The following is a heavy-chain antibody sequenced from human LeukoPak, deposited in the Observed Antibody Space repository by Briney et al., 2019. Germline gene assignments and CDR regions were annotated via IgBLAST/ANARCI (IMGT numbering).Heavy chain of an antibody. CDR3: ARARPLEWLFSFSAFDP. CDR1: GFTVSDYY. D-gene: IGHD3-3*01. Sequence: GGSLRLSCAASGFTVSDYYMSWIRQAPGKGLEWVSYISSSGSTIYYADSVKGRFTISRDNAKNSLYLQMNSLRAEDTAVYYCARARPLEWLFSFSAFDPWGQGTLVTVSS. CDR2: ISSSGSTI. J-gene: IGHJ5*02. V-gene: IGHV3-11*01.